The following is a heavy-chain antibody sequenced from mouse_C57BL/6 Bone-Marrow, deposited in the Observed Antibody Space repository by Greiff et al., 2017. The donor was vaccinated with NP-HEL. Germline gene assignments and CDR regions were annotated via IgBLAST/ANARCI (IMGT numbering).Heavy chain of an antibody. CDR3: ARGGYDYDGFAY. Sequence: VQLKQSGPELVKPGASVKISCKASGYSFTGYYMNWVKQSPEKSLEWIGEINPSTGGTTYNQKFKAKATLTVDKSSSTAYMQLKSLTSEDSAVDYCARGGYDYDGFAYWGQGTLVTVSA. V-gene: IGHV1-42*01. D-gene: IGHD2-4*01. J-gene: IGHJ3*01. CDR1: GYSFTGYY. CDR2: INPSTGGT.